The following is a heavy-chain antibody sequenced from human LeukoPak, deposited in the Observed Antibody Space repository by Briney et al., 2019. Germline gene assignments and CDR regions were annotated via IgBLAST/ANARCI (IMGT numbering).Heavy chain of an antibody. V-gene: IGHV4-61*01. CDR3: ARSPGGVYCSGGSCYSSTGASTFDP. J-gene: IGHJ5*02. Sequence: PSETLSLTCTVSGGSVSSGSYYWSWIRQPPGKGLEWIGYIYYSGSTNYNPSLKSRVTISVDTSKNQFSLKLSSVTAADTAVYYCARSPGGVYCSGGSCYSSTGASTFDPWGQGTLVTVSS. CDR1: GGSVSSGSYY. CDR2: IYYSGST. D-gene: IGHD2-15*01.